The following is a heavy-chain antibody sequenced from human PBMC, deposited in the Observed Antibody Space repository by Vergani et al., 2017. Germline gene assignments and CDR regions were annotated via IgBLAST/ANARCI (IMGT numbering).Heavy chain of an antibody. CDR3: AKHFGGLSIDN. CDR2: IQFDGSNQ. Sequence: QVQLVESGGGVVQRGGSLRLSCATSGFTLSNYDMQWIRQGPGKGLEFVAFIQFDGSNQYYADSVKGRFTLSRDFSKNTLYLQMNSLGTDDTATYSCAKHFGGLSIDNWGQGTQVIVSS. D-gene: IGHD3-10*01. CDR1: GFTLSNYD. J-gene: IGHJ4*02. V-gene: IGHV3-30*02.